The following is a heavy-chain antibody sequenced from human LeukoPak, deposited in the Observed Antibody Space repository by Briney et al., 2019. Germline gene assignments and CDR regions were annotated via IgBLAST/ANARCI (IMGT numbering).Heavy chain of an antibody. V-gene: IGHV3-23*01. J-gene: IGHJ4*02. Sequence: PGGSLRLSCAASGFTFSSYAMSRVREAPGKGLDWDSAISGSGGSTYYADSVKGRFTISRDNSKSTLYLQMNSLRAEDTAVYYCAKVYGSGSYQDYWGQGTLVTVSS. CDR2: ISGSGGST. D-gene: IGHD3-10*01. CDR3: AKVYGSGSYQDY. CDR1: GFTFSSYA.